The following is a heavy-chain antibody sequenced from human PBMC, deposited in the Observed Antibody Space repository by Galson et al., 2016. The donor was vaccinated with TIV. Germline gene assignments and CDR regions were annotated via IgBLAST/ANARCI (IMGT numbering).Heavy chain of an antibody. J-gene: IGHJ4*02. V-gene: IGHV3-33*01. CDR2: IWYDGSDK. CDR3: ARDPRLYGDYSLGYFDF. CDR1: GFTFSAFG. Sequence: SLRLSCAASGFTFSAFGMHWVRQAPGKGLEWVAVIWYDGSDKHYADSVKGRFTISRDNSKNTLDLQMNSLRAEDTAVYYCARDPRLYGDYSLGYFDFWGQGTLVTVSS. D-gene: IGHD4-17*01.